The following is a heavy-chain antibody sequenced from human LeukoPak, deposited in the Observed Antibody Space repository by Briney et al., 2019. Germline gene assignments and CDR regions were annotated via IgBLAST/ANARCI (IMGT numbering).Heavy chain of an antibody. V-gene: IGHV3-21*01. Sequence: GGSLRLSCAASGFTYSSYSMNWVHQAPGKALEWVSSISSSSSYIYYADSVKGRFTISRDNAKNSLYLQMNSLRAEDTAVYYCARGSNYFDYWGQGTLVTVSS. J-gene: IGHJ4*02. CDR2: ISSSSSYI. CDR3: ARGSNYFDY. CDR1: GFTYSSYS.